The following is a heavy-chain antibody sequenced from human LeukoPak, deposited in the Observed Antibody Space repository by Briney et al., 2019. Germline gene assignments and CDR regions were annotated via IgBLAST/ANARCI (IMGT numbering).Heavy chain of an antibody. CDR3: ARELISTSCCTFRY. V-gene: IGHV3-66*01. J-gene: IGHJ4*02. Sequence: PGGSLRLSCAASGVTVSSTSTSWVRQAPGKGLEWVSVIHSGGNTNYADSVKGRFTISRDNSKNTQYLQMNSLRVEDTAVYYCARELISTSCCTFRYWGQGTLVTVSS. CDR2: IHSGGNT. CDR1: GVTVSSTS. D-gene: IGHD2-2*01.